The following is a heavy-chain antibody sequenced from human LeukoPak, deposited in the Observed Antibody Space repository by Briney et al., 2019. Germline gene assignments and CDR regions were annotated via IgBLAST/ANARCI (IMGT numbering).Heavy chain of an antibody. J-gene: IGHJ4*02. CDR2: IYYSGST. CDR1: GGSISSYY. D-gene: IGHD3-10*01. V-gene: IGHV4-59*12. CDR3: ARDLSPLLHYYGSGSYAD. Sequence: PSETLSLTCTVSGGSISSYYWSWIRQPPGKGLEWIGYIYYSGSTNYNPSLKSRVTISVDTSKNQFSLKLSSVTAADTAVYYCARDLSPLLHYYGSGSYADWGQGTLVTVSS.